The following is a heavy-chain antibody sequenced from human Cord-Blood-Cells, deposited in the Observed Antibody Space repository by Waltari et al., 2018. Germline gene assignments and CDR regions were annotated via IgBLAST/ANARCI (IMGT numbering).Heavy chain of an antibody. CDR1: GFTFSSYS. CDR3: ARLGGEYSSSSGGY. CDR2: ISSSSSYI. Sequence: EVQLVESGGGLVKPGGSLRLSCAASGFTFSSYSINLLRQAPGKGLEWVSSISSSSSYIYYADSVKGRFTISRDNAKNSLYLQMNSLRAEDTAVYYCARLGGEYSSSSGGYWGQGTLVTVSS. D-gene: IGHD6-6*01. J-gene: IGHJ4*02. V-gene: IGHV3-21*01.